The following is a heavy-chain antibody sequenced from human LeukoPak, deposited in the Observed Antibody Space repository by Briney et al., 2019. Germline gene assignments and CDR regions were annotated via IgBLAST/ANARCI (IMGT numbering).Heavy chain of an antibody. CDR2: IYSGGST. V-gene: IGHV3-53*01. CDR3: ARGRYGFDY. J-gene: IGHJ4*02. CDR1: GFTVSSNY. Sequence: GGSLRLSCAASGFTVSSNYMSWLRQAPGKGLEWVSVIYSGGSTYYADSMKGRFTISRDNSKNTLYLQMNSLRAEDTAVCYCARGRYGFDYWGQGTLVTACS. D-gene: IGHD5-18*01.